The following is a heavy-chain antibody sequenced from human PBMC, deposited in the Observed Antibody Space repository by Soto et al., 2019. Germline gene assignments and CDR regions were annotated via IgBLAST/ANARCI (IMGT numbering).Heavy chain of an antibody. CDR1: GGSISSGGYS. V-gene: IGHV4-30-2*01. J-gene: IGHJ3*02. CDR2: IYHSGST. Sequence: KPSETLSLTCAVSGGSISSGGYSWSWIRQPPGKGLEWIGYIYHSGSTYYNPSLKSRVTISVDRSKNQFSLKLSSVTAADTAVYYCARVNDNSGYDLGAFDIWGQGTMVTVSS. CDR3: ARVNDNSGYDLGAFDI. D-gene: IGHD5-12*01.